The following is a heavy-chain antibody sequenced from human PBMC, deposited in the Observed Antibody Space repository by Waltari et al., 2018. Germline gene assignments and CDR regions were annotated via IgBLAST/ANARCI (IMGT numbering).Heavy chain of an antibody. CDR1: GFTFINYW. Sequence: EVQLAASGGGLVQPGGSLRLSCEGSGFTFINYWMSWVGQVPGNGLDEVASIRKEGVVQCHADSVKGLFTVGRDNGRKSLSLQMNSLRVEDAAMYYCASQIRDNSGRIPFDCWGQGTLVTVSS. D-gene: IGHD6-19*01. V-gene: IGHV3-7*03. J-gene: IGHJ4*02. CDR2: IRKEGVVQ. CDR3: ASQIRDNSGRIPFDC.